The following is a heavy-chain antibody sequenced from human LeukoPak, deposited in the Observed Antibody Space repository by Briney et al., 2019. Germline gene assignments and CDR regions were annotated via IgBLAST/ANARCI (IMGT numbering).Heavy chain of an antibody. J-gene: IGHJ3*02. CDR1: GYSISSGYY. Sequence: SETLSLTCTVSGYSISSGYYWGWIRQPPGKGLEWIGSIYHSGSTYYNPSLKSRVTISVDTSKNQFSLKLSSVTAADTAVYYCASPDGSGSYYHDAFDIWGQGTMVTVSS. V-gene: IGHV4-38-2*02. CDR3: ASPDGSGSYYHDAFDI. D-gene: IGHD3-10*01. CDR2: IYHSGST.